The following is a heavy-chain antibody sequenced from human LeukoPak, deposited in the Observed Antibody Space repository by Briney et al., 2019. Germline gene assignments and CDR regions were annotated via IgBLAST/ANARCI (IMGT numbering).Heavy chain of an antibody. J-gene: IGHJ5*02. V-gene: IGHV4-39*01. D-gene: IGHD3-10*01. CDR1: GFTFSSYW. CDR3: ARLGWLYGSGSMNWFDP. Sequence: GSLRLSCAASGFTFSSYWMSWVRQAPGKGLEWIGSIHYTGSTYYNPSLESRVTVSVDTSKNQFSLKLSSVTAADTAVYYCARLGWLYGSGSMNWFDPWGQGTLVTVST. CDR2: IHYTGST.